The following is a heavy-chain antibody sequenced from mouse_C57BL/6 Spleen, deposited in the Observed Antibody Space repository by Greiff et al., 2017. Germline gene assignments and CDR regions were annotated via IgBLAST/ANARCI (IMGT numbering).Heavy chain of an antibody. CDR2: IDPETGGT. CDR3: TRGSSYGFAY. V-gene: IGHV1-15*01. D-gene: IGHD1-1*01. CDR1: GYTFTDYE. Sequence: QLQQSGAELVRPGASVTLSCKASGYTFTDYEMHWVKQTPVHGLEWIGAIDPETGGTAYNQKFKGKAILTADKSSSTAYMELRSLTSEDSAVYYCTRGSSYGFAYWGQGTLVTVSA. J-gene: IGHJ3*01.